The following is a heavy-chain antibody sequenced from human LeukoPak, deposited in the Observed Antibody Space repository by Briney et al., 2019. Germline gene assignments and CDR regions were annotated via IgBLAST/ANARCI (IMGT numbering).Heavy chain of an antibody. CDR3: ARVNPVTTMGDRFDP. J-gene: IGHJ5*02. V-gene: IGHV4-39*01. D-gene: IGHD3-16*01. Sequence: PSETLSLTCTVSGGSISSSSYYWGWIRQPPGKGLEWIGSIYYSGSTYYNPSLKSRVTISVDTSKNQFSLKLSSVTAADTAVYYCARVNPVTTMGDRFDPWGQGTLVTVSS. CDR1: GGSISSSSYY. CDR2: IYYSGST.